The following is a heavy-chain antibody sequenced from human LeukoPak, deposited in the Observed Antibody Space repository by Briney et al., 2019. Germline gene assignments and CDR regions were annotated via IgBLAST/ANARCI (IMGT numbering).Heavy chain of an antibody. V-gene: IGHV3-21*01. D-gene: IGHD6-6*01. J-gene: IGHJ4*02. Sequence: KPAGTLRLSCAASGFTFSSYSMNWVRQAPRKGLEWGSSISSSSSYIYYADSVKGRFTISRDNAKNSLYLQMNSLRAEDTAVYYCARVGIEYSSSSPLDYWGQGTLVTVSS. CDR2: ISSSSSYI. CDR3: ARVGIEYSSSSPLDY. CDR1: GFTFSSYS.